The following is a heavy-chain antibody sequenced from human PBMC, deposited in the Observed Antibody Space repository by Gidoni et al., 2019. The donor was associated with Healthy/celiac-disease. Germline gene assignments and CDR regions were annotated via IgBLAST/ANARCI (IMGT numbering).Heavy chain of an antibody. CDR3: ARDLATLKHIVVVTATRMDY. J-gene: IGHJ4*02. Sequence: QVQLVQSGAEVKKPGASVKVSCKASGYTFTGYYMHWVRQAPGQGLEWMGRINPNSGGTNYAQKFQGRVTMTRDTSISTAYMELSRLRSDDTAVYYCARDLATLKHIVVVTATRMDYWGQGTLVTVSS. V-gene: IGHV1-2*06. CDR2: INPNSGGT. CDR1: GYTFTGYY. D-gene: IGHD2-21*02.